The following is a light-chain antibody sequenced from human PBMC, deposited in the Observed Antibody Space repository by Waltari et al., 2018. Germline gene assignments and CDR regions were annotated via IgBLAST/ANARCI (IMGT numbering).Light chain of an antibody. Sequence: EIVLTQSPGTLSLSPGESATLSCRASQSFSSNYLAWYQQRPGQAPRLLIHGSSSRATGIPDRFSGSGSGTDFTLTISRLEPEDFAVYYCQQYGRSWNTFGQGTKLEIK. CDR1: QSFSSNY. J-gene: IGKJ2*01. V-gene: IGKV3-20*01. CDR3: QQYGRSWNT. CDR2: GSS.